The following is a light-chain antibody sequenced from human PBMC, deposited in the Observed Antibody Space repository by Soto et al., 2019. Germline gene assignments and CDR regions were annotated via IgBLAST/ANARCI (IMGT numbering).Light chain of an antibody. Sequence: DIPLTQSPSFLSPSIGESVTITCRASQVISTSLAWYQVKPGKAPKLLVYAASTLESGVPSRFSATVSGTEFSLTITSLQPEDFATYYGQQLCDSPLTFGQGTRLEIK. V-gene: IGKV1-9*01. CDR2: AAS. CDR3: QQLCDSPLT. CDR1: QVISTS. J-gene: IGKJ5*01.